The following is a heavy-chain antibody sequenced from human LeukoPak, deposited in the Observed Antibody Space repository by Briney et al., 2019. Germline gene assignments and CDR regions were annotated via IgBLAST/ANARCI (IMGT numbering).Heavy chain of an antibody. CDR2: IYSGGST. Sequence: SGGSLRLSCAASGFTVSSNYMSWVRQAPGKGLEWVSVIYSGGSTYYADSVKGRFTISRDNSKNTLYLQMNSLRAEDTAVYYCAKWPGYSSTWYGLFDCWGQGTLVTVSS. CDR1: GFTVSSNY. CDR3: AKWPGYSSTWYGLFDC. V-gene: IGHV3-66*01. J-gene: IGHJ4*02. D-gene: IGHD6-13*01.